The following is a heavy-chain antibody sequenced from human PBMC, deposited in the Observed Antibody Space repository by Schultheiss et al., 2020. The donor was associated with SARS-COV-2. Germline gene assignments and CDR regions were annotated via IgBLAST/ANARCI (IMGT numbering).Heavy chain of an antibody. Sequence: SETLSLTCTVSGGSTSSSSYYWGWIRQPPGKGLEWIGSIYHSGSTYYNPSLKSRVTISVDTSKNQFSLKLSSVTAADTAVYYCARHGSGDFSSYWYFDLWGRGTLVTVSS. CDR1: GGSTSSSSYY. J-gene: IGHJ2*01. CDR3: ARHGSGDFSSYWYFDL. D-gene: IGHD2-2*01. V-gene: IGHV4-39*01. CDR2: IYHSGST.